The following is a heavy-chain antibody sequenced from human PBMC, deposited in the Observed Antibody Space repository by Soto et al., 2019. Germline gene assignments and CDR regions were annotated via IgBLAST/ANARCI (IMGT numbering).Heavy chain of an antibody. CDR3: ATLSDCSGGSCYSSSSVRYWFDP. V-gene: IGHV1-24*01. J-gene: IGHJ5*02. CDR2: FDPEDGET. CDR1: GYTLTELS. Sequence: ASVKVSCKVSGYTLTELSMHWVRQAPGKGLEWMGGFDPEDGETIYAQKFQGRVTMTEDTSTDTAYMELSSLRSEDTAVYYCATLSDCSGGSCYSSSSVRYWFDPWGQGTLVTVSS. D-gene: IGHD2-15*01.